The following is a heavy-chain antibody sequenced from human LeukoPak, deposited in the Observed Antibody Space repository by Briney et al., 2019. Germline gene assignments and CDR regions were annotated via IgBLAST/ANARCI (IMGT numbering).Heavy chain of an antibody. CDR2: IYHSGST. V-gene: IGHV4-38-2*01. Sequence: SETLSLTCAVSGYSISSGYYWGWIRRPPGKGLEWIGSIYHSGSTYYNPSLKTRVTTSVDTSKNQFSLKLSSVTAADTAVYYCARIVSTMVRGVIAPSWFDPWGQGTLVTVSS. CDR3: ARIVSTMVRGVIAPSWFDP. CDR1: GYSISSGYY. D-gene: IGHD3-10*01. J-gene: IGHJ5*02.